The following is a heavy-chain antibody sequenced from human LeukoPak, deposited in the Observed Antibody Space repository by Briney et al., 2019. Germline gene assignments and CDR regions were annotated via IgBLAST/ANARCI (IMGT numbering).Heavy chain of an antibody. J-gene: IGHJ4*02. Sequence: PGESLRLSCAASGFMFTHHGMHWVRQAPGKGLEWVAFIRYDGSNKYYADSVKGRFTISRDNSKDTLYLQMNSLRAEDTAMYYCAKNYDSNTNDDCWGQGTLVTVSS. CDR2: IRYDGSNK. V-gene: IGHV3-30*02. D-gene: IGHD3-22*01. CDR1: GFMFTHHG. CDR3: AKNYDSNTNDDC.